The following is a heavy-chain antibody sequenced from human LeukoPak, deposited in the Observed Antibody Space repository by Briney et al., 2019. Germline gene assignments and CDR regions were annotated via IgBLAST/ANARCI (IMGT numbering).Heavy chain of an antibody. CDR1: GYTFTGYY. CDR3: ARDRYYYDSNNDYYYYYYMDV. CDR2: ISPNSGGT. V-gene: IGHV1-2*06. Sequence: ASVRVSCKASGYTFTGYYMHWVRQAPGQGLEWMGRISPNSGGTNYAQKFQGRVTMTRDTSISTAYMELSRLRSDDTAVYYCARDRYYYDSNNDYYYYYYMDVWGKGTTVTVSS. D-gene: IGHD3-22*01. J-gene: IGHJ6*03.